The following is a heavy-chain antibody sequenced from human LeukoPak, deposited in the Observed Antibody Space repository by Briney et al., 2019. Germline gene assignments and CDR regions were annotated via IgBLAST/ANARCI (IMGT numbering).Heavy chain of an antibody. CDR1: SGSISSGDYY. CDR3: AGYCSSTSCYDALHYYYYGMDV. D-gene: IGHD2-2*03. CDR2: IYYSGRT. V-gene: IGHV4-31*03. J-gene: IGHJ6*02. Sequence: SETLSLTCTVSSGSISSGDYYWGWIRQLPGKGLEWIGYIYYSGRTYYNPSLKSRLTISIDTSKNQFSLNLNSVTAADTAVYYCAGYCSSTSCYDALHYYYYGMDVWGQGTTVTVSS.